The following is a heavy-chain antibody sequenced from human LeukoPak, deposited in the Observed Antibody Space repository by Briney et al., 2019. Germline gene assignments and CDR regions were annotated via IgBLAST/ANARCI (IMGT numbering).Heavy chain of an antibody. J-gene: IGHJ6*03. V-gene: IGHV4-4*07. Sequence: PSETLSLTCTVSSASISSYSWSWIRQPAGKGLEWIGRIYTSGSTNYNPSLKSRVTMSIDTSTSQFSLRLTSVAAADTAVYYCAGYYGSRILGYYMDVWGKGTTVTVSS. CDR1: SASISSYS. CDR2: IYTSGST. CDR3: AGYYGSRILGYYMDV. D-gene: IGHD3-10*01.